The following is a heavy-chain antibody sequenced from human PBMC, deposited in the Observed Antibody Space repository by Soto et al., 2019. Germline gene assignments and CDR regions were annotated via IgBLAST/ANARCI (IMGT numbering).Heavy chain of an antibody. V-gene: IGHV4-59*01. J-gene: IGHJ4*02. CDR1: GGSMSSYY. CDR2: IYYSGST. Sequence: SETLSLTCTVSGGSMSSYYWRWIRQPPGKGLEWIGYIYYSGSTNYNPSLKSRVTISVDTSKNQFSLKLSSVTAADTAVYYCARFPRGYSYGHFDYWGQGTQVTVSS. CDR3: ARFPRGYSYGHFDY. D-gene: IGHD5-18*01.